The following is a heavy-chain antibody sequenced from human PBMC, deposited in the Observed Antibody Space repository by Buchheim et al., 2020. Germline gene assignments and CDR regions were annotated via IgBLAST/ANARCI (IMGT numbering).Heavy chain of an antibody. V-gene: IGHV3-30*18. CDR3: AKGGSGSYYDMSSWFDP. D-gene: IGHD3-10*01. CDR1: GFTFSSYG. CDR2: ISYDGSNK. Sequence: QVQLVESGGGVVQPGRSLRLSCAASGFTFSSYGMHWVRQAPGKGLEWVAVISYDGSNKYYADSVKGRFTISRDNSKNTLYLQMNSLRAEDTAVYYCAKGGSGSYYDMSSWFDPWGKGTL. J-gene: IGHJ5*02.